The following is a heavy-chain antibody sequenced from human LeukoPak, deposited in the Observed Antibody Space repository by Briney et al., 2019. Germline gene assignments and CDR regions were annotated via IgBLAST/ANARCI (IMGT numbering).Heavy chain of an antibody. CDR1: GFTFSDYY. Sequence: TGGSLRLSCAASGFTFSDYYMSWIRQAPGKGLEWVSYISSSGSTVYYADSVKGRFTISRDNAKNSLYLQMNSLRAEDTAVYYCARDIEPGGYNSGPFDYWGQGTLVTVSS. CDR3: ARDIEPGGYNSGPFDY. V-gene: IGHV3-11*04. J-gene: IGHJ4*02. CDR2: ISSSGSTV. D-gene: IGHD5-24*01.